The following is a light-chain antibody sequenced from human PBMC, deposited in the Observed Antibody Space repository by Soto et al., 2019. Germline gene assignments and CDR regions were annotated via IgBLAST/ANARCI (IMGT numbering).Light chain of an antibody. J-gene: IGLJ1*01. V-gene: IGLV2-11*01. CDR2: DVS. CDR3: CSYAGSYTFV. Sequence: QSALTQPRSVSGSPGQSVTISCTGTSSDVGGYNYVSWYQHHPGKAPKVMIYDVSKRPSGVPDRFSGSKSGNTASLTISGLQAEDEADYYCCSYAGSYTFVFGIGTKVTVL. CDR1: SSDVGGYNY.